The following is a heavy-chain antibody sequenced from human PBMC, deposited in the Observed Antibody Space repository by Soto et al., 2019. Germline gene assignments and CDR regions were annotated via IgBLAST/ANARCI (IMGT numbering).Heavy chain of an antibody. CDR2: IWYDGSNK. CDR3: ARGYYYDSSGYYYLPEYFQH. J-gene: IGHJ1*01. Sequence: QVQLVESGGGVVQPGRSLRLSCAASGFTFSSYGMHWVRQAPGKGLEWVAVIWYDGSNKYYADSVKGRFTISRDNSKNTLYLQMNSLRAEDTAVYYCARGYYYDSSGYYYLPEYFQHWGQGTLVTVSS. D-gene: IGHD3-22*01. CDR1: GFTFSSYG. V-gene: IGHV3-33*01.